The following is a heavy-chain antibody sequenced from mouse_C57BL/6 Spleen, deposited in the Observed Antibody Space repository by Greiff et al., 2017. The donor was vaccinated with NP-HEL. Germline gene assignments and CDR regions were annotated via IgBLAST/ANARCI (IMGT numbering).Heavy chain of an antibody. CDR2: ISDGGSYT. D-gene: IGHD2-3*01. CDR1: GFTFSSYA. Sequence: EVHLVESGGGLVKPGGSLKLSCAASGFTFSSYAMSWVRQTPEKRLEWVATISDGGSYTYYPDNVKGRFTISRDNAKNNLYLQMSHLKSEDTAMYYCARKGDGPFDYWGQGTTLTVSS. V-gene: IGHV5-4*01. J-gene: IGHJ2*01. CDR3: ARKGDGPFDY.